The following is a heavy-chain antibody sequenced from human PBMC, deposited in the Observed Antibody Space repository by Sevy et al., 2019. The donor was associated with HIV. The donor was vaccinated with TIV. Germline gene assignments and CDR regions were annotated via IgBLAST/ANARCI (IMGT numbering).Heavy chain of an antibody. CDR1: GGTFSSYA. J-gene: IGHJ3*02. Sequence: ASVKVSCKASGGTFSSYAISWVRQAPGQGLEWMGGIIPIFGTANYAQKFQGRVTITADKSTRTAYMELSSLRSEDTAVYYCARVDVVVVAATPAVGAFDIWGQGTMVTVSS. CDR2: IIPIFGTA. V-gene: IGHV1-69*06. CDR3: ARVDVVVVAATPAVGAFDI. D-gene: IGHD2-15*01.